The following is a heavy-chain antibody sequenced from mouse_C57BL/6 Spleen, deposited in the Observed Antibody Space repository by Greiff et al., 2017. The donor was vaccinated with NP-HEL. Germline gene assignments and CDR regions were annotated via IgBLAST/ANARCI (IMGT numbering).Heavy chain of an antibody. CDR1: GYSFTGYY. Sequence: VQLQQSGPELVKPGASVKISCKASGYSFTGYYMNWVKQSPEKSLEWIGEINPSTGGTTYNQKFKAKATLTVDKSSSTAYMQLKSLTSEDSAVYYCARKVLDYGSYFDYWGQGTTLTVSS. V-gene: IGHV1-42*01. CDR3: ARKVLDYGSYFDY. CDR2: INPSTGGT. J-gene: IGHJ2*01. D-gene: IGHD2-4*01.